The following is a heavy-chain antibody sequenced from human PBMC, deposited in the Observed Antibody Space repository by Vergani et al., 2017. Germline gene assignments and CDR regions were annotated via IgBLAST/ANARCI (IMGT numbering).Heavy chain of an antibody. CDR1: GGSISAGYYF. CDR3: ARRSGGYYSGGKVHPLRTAFDV. V-gene: IGHV4-61*02. J-gene: IGHJ3*01. Sequence: QVQLQASGPGRVKPSQTLSLTCTMSGGSISAGYYFWSWIRQPAGKGLEWLGHIPASGNASHSPSLKTRVSMSVDTSKNPFSLTVTSVTAADTAIYFCARRSGGYYSGGKVHPLRTAFDVWGHGPVVTVSS. CDR2: IPASGNA. D-gene: IGHD2-15*01.